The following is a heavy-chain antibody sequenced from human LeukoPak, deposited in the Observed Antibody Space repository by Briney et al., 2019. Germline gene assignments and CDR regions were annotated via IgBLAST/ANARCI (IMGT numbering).Heavy chain of an antibody. Sequence: SETLSLTCTVSGGSISSYYWSWIRQPPGKGLEWIGYIYYSGSTNYNPSLKSRVTISVDTSKNQFSLKLSSVTAADTAVYYCARARMNAFDIWGQGPMVTVS. CDR3: ARARMNAFDI. CDR2: IYYSGST. J-gene: IGHJ3*02. CDR1: GGSISSYY. V-gene: IGHV4-59*01.